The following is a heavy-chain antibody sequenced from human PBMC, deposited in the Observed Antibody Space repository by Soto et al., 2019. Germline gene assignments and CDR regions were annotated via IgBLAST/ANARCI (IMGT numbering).Heavy chain of an antibody. D-gene: IGHD5-18*01. J-gene: IGHJ6*02. CDR3: AKDTAMEKTYYGMDV. Sequence: QVQLVQSGAEVKKPGSSVKVSCKASGGTFSSYTISWVRQAPGQGLEWMGRIIPILGIANYAQKFQGRVTITADKSTSKDYRELSSLRSEDTAVYYYAKDTAMEKTYYGMDVWGQGTTVTVSS. CDR2: IIPILGIA. CDR1: GGTFSSYT. V-gene: IGHV1-69*02.